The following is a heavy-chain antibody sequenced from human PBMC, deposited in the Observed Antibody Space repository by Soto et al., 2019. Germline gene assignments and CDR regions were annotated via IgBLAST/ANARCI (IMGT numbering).Heavy chain of an antibody. CDR1: GFTFSSYG. CDR2: ISYDGSNK. D-gene: IGHD6-6*01. Sequence: GGSLRLSCAASGFTFSSYGMHWVRQAPGKGLEWVAVISYDGSNKYYADSVKGRFTISRDNSKNTLYLQMNSLRAEDTAVYYCAKDPRTGWQLVYSYYYGMDVWGQGTTVTVSS. CDR3: AKDPRTGWQLVYSYYYGMDV. V-gene: IGHV3-30*18. J-gene: IGHJ6*02.